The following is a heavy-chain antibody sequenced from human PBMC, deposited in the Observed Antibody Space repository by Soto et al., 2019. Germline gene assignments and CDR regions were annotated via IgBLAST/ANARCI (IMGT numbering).Heavy chain of an antibody. D-gene: IGHD3-16*01. Sequence: EVQLVESGGGLVKPGGSLRLSCAASGFTLSSYSMNWVRQAPGKGLEWVSSISSSSSYIYYADSVKGRFTISRDNAKNSLYLQMNSLRAEDTAVYCCARDWGGEGTFDYWGQGTLVTVSS. CDR3: ARDWGGEGTFDY. CDR1: GFTLSSYS. J-gene: IGHJ4*02. V-gene: IGHV3-21*01. CDR2: ISSSSSYI.